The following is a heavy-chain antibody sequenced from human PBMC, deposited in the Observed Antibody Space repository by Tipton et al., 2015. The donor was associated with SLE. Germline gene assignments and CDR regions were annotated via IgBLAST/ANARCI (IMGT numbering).Heavy chain of an antibody. CDR2: IYETGTV. D-gene: IGHD3-16*01. J-gene: IGHJ6*02. V-gene: IGHV4-4*07. CDR3: ARDHPYEGAGV. Sequence: TLSLTCTVSGGSISSYYWSWIRQPAGKGLEWIGRIYETGTVNYNRSLKSRVNISMDTSKNQFSLSLTSVTAADTAVYYCARDHPYEGAGVWGQGTTVTVSS. CDR1: GGSISSYY.